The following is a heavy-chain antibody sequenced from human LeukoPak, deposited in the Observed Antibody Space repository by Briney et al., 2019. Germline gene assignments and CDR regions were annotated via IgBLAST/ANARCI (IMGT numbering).Heavy chain of an antibody. CDR3: ARGRGEGRGIAMVRGVRAPSYNWFDP. D-gene: IGHD3-10*01. Sequence: SETLSLTCTVSGGSISSSTYYWGWIRQPPGKGLEWIGSMYYSSGNTYYNPSLKSRVTISVDTSKNQFSLKLSSVTAADTAVYYCARGRGEGRGIAMVRGVRAPSYNWFDPWGHGTQVTVSS. J-gene: IGHJ5*02. CDR2: MYYSSGNT. V-gene: IGHV4-39*07. CDR1: GGSISSSTYY.